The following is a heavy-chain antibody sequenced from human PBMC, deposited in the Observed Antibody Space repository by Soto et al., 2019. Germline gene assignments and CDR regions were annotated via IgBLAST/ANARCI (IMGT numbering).Heavy chain of an antibody. D-gene: IGHD1-7*01. CDR3: ARMENLPTGTTSIDY. Sequence: SETLSLTCTVSGGSISSYYWSWIRQPPGKGLEWIGYIYYSGSTNYNPSLKSRVTISVDTSKNHFSLKLSSVTAADTAVCYCARMENLPTGTTSIDYWGQGTLVTVSS. J-gene: IGHJ4*02. CDR2: IYYSGST. V-gene: IGHV4-59*08. CDR1: GGSISSYY.